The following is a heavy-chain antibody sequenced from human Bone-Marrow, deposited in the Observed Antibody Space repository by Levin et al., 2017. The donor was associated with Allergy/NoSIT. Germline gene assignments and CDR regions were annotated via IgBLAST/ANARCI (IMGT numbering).Heavy chain of an antibody. CDR3: ARDEQQLVPFDY. CDR1: GYTFTGYY. CDR2: INPNSGGT. D-gene: IGHD6-13*01. Sequence: ASVKVSCKASGYTFTGYYMHWVRQAPGQGLEWMGRINPNSGGTNYAQKFQGRVTMTRDTSISTAYMELSRLRSDDTAVYYCARDEQQLVPFDYWGQGTLVTVSS. V-gene: IGHV1-2*06. J-gene: IGHJ4*02.